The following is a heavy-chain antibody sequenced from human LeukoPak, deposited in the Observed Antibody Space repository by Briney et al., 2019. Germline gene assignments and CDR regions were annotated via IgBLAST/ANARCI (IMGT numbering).Heavy chain of an antibody. CDR2: ISSSSSYI. Sequence: GGSLRLSCAASGFTFSSYRMNWVRQAPGKGLEWVSSISSSSSYIYYADSVKGRFTISRDNAKNSLYLQMNSLRAEDTAVYYCARAPSSGGFDYWGQGTLVTVSS. CDR1: GFTFSSYR. CDR3: ARAPSSGGFDY. D-gene: IGHD6-25*01. J-gene: IGHJ4*02. V-gene: IGHV3-21*01.